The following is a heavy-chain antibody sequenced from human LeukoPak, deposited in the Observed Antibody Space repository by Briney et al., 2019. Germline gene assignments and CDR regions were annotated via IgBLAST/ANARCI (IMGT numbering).Heavy chain of an antibody. V-gene: IGHV4-34*01. CDR1: GGSFSGYY. CDR2: IDHSGST. Sequence: SETLSLTCAVYGGSFSGYYWSWIRQPPGKGLEWIGEIDHSGSTNYNPSLKSRVTISVDTSKNQFSLKLSSVTAADTAVYYCASEGSGWYNGSRTQFDYWGQGTLVTVSS. D-gene: IGHD6-19*01. J-gene: IGHJ4*02. CDR3: ASEGSGWYNGSRTQFDY.